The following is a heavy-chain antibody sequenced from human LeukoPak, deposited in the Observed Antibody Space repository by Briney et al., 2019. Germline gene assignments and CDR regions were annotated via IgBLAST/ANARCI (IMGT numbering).Heavy chain of an antibody. V-gene: IGHV3-23*01. CDR1: GFTFSSYA. D-gene: IGHD3-10*02. J-gene: IGHJ4*02. CDR2: ISGSGGST. CDR3: AKARTDMFSLSWFDY. Sequence: GGSLRLSCAASGFTFSSYAMSWVRQAPGKGLEWVSAISGSGGSTYYVDSVKGRFTISRDNSKNTLYLQMNSLRAEDTAVYYCAKARTDMFSLSWFDYWGQGTLVTVSS.